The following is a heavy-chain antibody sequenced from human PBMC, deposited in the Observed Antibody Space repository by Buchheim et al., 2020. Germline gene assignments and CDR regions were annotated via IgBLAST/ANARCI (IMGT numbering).Heavy chain of an antibody. D-gene: IGHD2-15*01. CDR3: ARDVHARPVGAAPAYYYGMDV. CDR1: GFTFSSYW. Sequence: EVQLVESGGGLVQPGGSLRLSCAASGFTFSSYWMSWVRQAPGKGLEWVANIKQDGSEKYYVDSVKGRFTISRDNAKNSLYLQMNSLRAEDTAVYYCARDVHARPVGAAPAYYYGMDVWGQGTT. V-gene: IGHV3-7*01. J-gene: IGHJ6*02. CDR2: IKQDGSEK.